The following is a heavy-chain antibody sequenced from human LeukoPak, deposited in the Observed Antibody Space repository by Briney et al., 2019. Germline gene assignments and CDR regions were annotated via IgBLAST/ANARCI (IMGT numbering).Heavy chain of an antibody. CDR3: AATRLRGLLTSNY. CDR2: IYHSGNT. CDR1: GASISNSTYY. V-gene: IGHV4-39*07. Sequence: SETLSLTCNVSGASISNSTYYWGWIRQSPGKGLEWIGSIYHSGNTYYNPSLKSRVTISVDTSENQFSLKLNFVTAADTAVYYCAATRLRGLLTSNYWGQGTLVTVSS. D-gene: IGHD4-17*01. J-gene: IGHJ4*02.